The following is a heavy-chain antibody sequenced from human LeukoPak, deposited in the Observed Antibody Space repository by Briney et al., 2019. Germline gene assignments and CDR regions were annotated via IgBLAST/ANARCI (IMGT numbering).Heavy chain of an antibody. V-gene: IGHV1-2*02. CDR3: ARGPMIVATIDY. Sequence: ASVKVSCKASGYTFTGYYMHWVRQAPRQGLEWMGWINPNSGGTNYAQKFQGRVTMTRDTSISTAYMELSRLRSDDTAVYYCARGPMIVATIDYWGQGTLVTVSS. CDR2: INPNSGGT. D-gene: IGHD3-22*01. J-gene: IGHJ4*02. CDR1: GYTFTGYY.